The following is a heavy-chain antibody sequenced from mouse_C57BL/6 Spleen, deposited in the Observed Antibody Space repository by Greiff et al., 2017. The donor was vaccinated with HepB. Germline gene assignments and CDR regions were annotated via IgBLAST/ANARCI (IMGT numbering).Heavy chain of an antibody. D-gene: IGHD2-4*01. Sequence: QVQLKQPGAELVRPGSSVKLSCKASGYTFTSYWMHWVKQRPIQGLEWIGNIDPSDSETHYNQKFKDKATLTVDKSSSTAYMQLSSLTSEDSAVYYCAYDYDGAMDYWGQGTSVTVSS. J-gene: IGHJ4*01. V-gene: IGHV1-52*01. CDR2: IDPSDSET. CDR3: AYDYDGAMDY. CDR1: GYTFTSYW.